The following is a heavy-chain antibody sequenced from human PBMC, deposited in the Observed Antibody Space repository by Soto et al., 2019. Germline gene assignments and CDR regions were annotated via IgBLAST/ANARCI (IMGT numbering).Heavy chain of an antibody. CDR1: GYTFTSYY. V-gene: IGHV1-46*01. CDR3: ARQARYCTNGVCSAYGMDA. CDR2: INPSGGST. Sequence: QVQLVQSGAEVKKPGASVKVSCKASGYTFTSYYMHWVRQAPGQGLEWMGIINPSGGSTSYAQKFQGRVTMTRDTSTSTVYMELSSLRSEDTAVYYCARQARYCTNGVCSAYGMDAWGQGTTVTVSS. D-gene: IGHD2-8*01. J-gene: IGHJ6*02.